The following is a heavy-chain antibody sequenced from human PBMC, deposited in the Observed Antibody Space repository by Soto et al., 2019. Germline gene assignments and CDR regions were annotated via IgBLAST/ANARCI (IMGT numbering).Heavy chain of an antibody. CDR3: ARQRTTVVTQAYFDH. D-gene: IGHD2-21*02. CDR2: IYYSGRT. CDR1: GESISSSSYY. Sequence: SETLSLTCIVSGESISSSSYYWGWIRQPPGKGLEWIGSIYYSGRTYYNPSFKSRVTISIDTPKNQFSLKLSSVTATDTAVYYCARQRTTVVTQAYFDHWGQGALVTVSS. J-gene: IGHJ4*02. V-gene: IGHV4-39*01.